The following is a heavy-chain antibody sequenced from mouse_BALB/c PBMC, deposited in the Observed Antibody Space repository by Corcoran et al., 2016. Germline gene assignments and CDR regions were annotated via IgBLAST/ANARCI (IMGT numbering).Heavy chain of an antibody. CDR1: GYSITSGYY. J-gene: IGHJ4*01. D-gene: IGHD2-2*01. Sequence: DVQLQESRPGLVKPSQSLSLSCSVTGYSITSGYYWNLIRQFPGNKLELMGYISYDGSNNYNPSLKNRISITRDTSKNQFFLKLNSVTTEDTATYYCARAWLGRNYYDRDYWGQGTSVTVS. CDR3: ARAWLGRNYYDRDY. CDR2: ISYDGSN. V-gene: IGHV3-6*02.